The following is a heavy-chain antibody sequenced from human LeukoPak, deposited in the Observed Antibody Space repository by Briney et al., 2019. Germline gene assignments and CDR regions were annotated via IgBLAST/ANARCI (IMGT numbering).Heavy chain of an antibody. Sequence: GGSLRLSCAASGFTVSSNYMSWVRQAPGKGLEWVSVIYSGGSTYYADSVKGRFTISRDNSKNTLYLQMNSLRAEDTAVYYCARITYYYDSSGYPTDYWGQGTLVTVSS. D-gene: IGHD3-22*01. V-gene: IGHV3-66*01. CDR2: IYSGGST. J-gene: IGHJ4*02. CDR3: ARITYYYDSSGYPTDY. CDR1: GFTVSSNY.